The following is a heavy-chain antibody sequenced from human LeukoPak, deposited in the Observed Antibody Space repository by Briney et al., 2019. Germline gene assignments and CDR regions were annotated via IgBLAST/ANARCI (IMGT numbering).Heavy chain of an antibody. D-gene: IGHD2-21*02. CDR3: AREPPYCGGDCRSLSDY. J-gene: IGHJ4*02. CDR2: IGGSGSRT. CDR1: GFTFSSYA. V-gene: IGHV3-23*01. Sequence: QPGGSLRLSCAASGFTFSSYAMSWVRQAPGKSLEWVSGIGGSGSRTYYADSVKGRFTISRDNSKNTLYLQMNSLRAEDTAVYYCAREPPYCGGDCRSLSDYWGQGALVTVSS.